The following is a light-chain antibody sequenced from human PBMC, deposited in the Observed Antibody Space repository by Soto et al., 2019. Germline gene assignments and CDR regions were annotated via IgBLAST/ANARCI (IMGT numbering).Light chain of an antibody. V-gene: IGKV3-11*01. J-gene: IGKJ2*01. CDR1: QSVSSS. CDR3: QQRSNWYT. CDR2: DAS. Sequence: EIVLTQSPATLSLSPGERATLSCRASQSVSSSLAWYQQKPGQAPRLLIYDASNRAAGIPARFSGSGSGTDFTLTISSLEPEDSSVYYCQQRSNWYTFGQGNKLEIK.